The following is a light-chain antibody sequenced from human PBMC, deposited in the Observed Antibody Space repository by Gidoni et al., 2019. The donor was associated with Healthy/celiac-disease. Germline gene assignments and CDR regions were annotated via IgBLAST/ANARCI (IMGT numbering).Light chain of an antibody. CDR1: QSVSSSY. CDR3: QQYGSSPLT. V-gene: IGKV3-20*01. Sequence: EIVLTQSPGTLSLSPGERATLSCRASQSVSSSYLAWYQQKPGQAPRLLIYGASSRATGIPDRFSGSGSGTDFTLTISRLEPEDFAVYYGQQYGSSPLTFXGXTKVEIK. CDR2: GAS. J-gene: IGKJ4*01.